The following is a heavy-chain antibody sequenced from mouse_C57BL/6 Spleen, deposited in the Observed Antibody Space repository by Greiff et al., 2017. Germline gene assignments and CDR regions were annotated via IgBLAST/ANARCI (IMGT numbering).Heavy chain of an antibody. D-gene: IGHD2-2*01. J-gene: IGHJ2*01. Sequence: VQLKQSGAELVKPGASVKMSCKASGFTFSTYCMHWVKQNPGKGLEWIGQFYPDNGDTNYNDKFKGKATLTADKSSNTVYLQLSSLTSEDSAVYFCARWSTMVYYFDYWGQGTTLTVSS. CDR1: GFTFSTYC. V-gene: IGHV1-80*01. CDR2: FYPDNGDT. CDR3: ARWSTMVYYFDY.